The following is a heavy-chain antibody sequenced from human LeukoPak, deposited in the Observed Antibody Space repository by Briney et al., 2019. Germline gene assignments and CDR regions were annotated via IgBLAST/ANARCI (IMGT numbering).Heavy chain of an antibody. Sequence: QDGGSLRLSCAASGFIFTNYAMSWVRQAPGKGLEWVSGISGSGGSTYYADSVKGRFTISRDNSKNSLYLQMNSLRAEDTAVYYCARPLDRTEAGAFDIWGQGTMVTVSS. V-gene: IGHV3-23*01. J-gene: IGHJ3*02. CDR2: ISGSGGST. D-gene: IGHD1-14*01. CDR3: ARPLDRTEAGAFDI. CDR1: GFIFTNYA.